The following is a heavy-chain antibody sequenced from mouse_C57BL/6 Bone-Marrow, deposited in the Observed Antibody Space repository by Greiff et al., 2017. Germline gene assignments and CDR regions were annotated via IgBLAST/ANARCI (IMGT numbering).Heavy chain of an antibody. J-gene: IGHJ2*01. CDR1: GYAFTNYL. CDR3: ATHYYYGSSYEDY. CDR2: INPGSGGT. Sequence: VQLQESGAELVRPGTSVKVSCKASGYAFTNYLIEWVKQRPGQGLEWIGVINPGSGGTNYNEKFKGKATLTADKSSSTAYMQLSSLTSEDSEVYFCATHYYYGSSYEDYWGQGTTLTVSS. D-gene: IGHD1-1*01. V-gene: IGHV1-54*01.